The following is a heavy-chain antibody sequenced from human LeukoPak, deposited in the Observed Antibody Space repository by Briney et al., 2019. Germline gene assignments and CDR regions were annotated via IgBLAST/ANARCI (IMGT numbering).Heavy chain of an antibody. CDR3: ARDGVSMVRGVRVLDYYNYYMDV. D-gene: IGHD3-10*01. CDR1: RFTFSSYS. J-gene: IGHJ6*03. Sequence: GGSLRLSCAASRFTFSSYSMNWVRQAPGKGLEWVSSISSSCSYIYYADSVKGRFTISRDNAKNSLYLQMNSLRAEDTAVYYCARDGVSMVRGVRVLDYYNYYMDVWGKGTTVTISS. CDR2: ISSSCSYI. V-gene: IGHV3-21*01.